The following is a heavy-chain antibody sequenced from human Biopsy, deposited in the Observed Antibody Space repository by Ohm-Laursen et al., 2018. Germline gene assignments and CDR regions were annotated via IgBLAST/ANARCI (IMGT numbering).Heavy chain of an antibody. Sequence: SLRLSCTASGFTFSSYAMTWVRQAPGKGLEWVSVINTSGGSTHYAVPVKGRFTISRDNSKNTLYLQMKSLRGEDTAVYYCAKCMTGGSNYYFHHCGQGTLVTVSS. CDR3: AKCMTGGSNYYFHH. CDR1: GFTFSSYA. CDR2: INTSGGST. J-gene: IGHJ4*02. D-gene: IGHD2-8*01. V-gene: IGHV3-23*01.